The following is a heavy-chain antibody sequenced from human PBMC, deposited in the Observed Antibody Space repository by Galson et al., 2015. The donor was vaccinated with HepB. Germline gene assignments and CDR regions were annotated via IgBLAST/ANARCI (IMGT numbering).Heavy chain of an antibody. CDR1: GFSLSTSGVG. Sequence: PALVKPTQTLTLTCTFSGFSLSTSGVGVGWIRQPPGKALEWLALIYWDDDKRYSPSLKSRLTITKDTSKNQVVLTMTNMDPVDTATYYCAHSKYYYGSGTLCHFDYWGQGTLVTVSS. CDR3: AHSKYYYGSGTLCHFDY. V-gene: IGHV2-5*02. J-gene: IGHJ4*02. CDR2: IYWDDDK. D-gene: IGHD3-10*01.